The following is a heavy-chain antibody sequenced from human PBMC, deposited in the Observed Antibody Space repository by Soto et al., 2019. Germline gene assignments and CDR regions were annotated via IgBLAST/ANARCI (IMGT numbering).Heavy chain of an antibody. V-gene: IGHV3-21*01. CDR3: ERDSKRGYSFF. D-gene: IGHD4-4*01. CDR1: GFTFSTYS. CDR2: ISTSGSHK. Sequence: GGSLRLSCAASGFTFSTYSMNWVRQAPGKGLEWVSSISTSGSHKFYADSVKGRFTISRDDAKDSLYLQMDRLRAEDTAVYYCERDSKRGYSFFWSQGTLVTVSS. J-gene: IGHJ4*02.